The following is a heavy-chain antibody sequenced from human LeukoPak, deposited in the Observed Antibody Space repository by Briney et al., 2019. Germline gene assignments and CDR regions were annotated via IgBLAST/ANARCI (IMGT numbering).Heavy chain of an antibody. D-gene: IGHD3-10*01. V-gene: IGHV3-48*03. CDR2: ISSSGSTI. CDR3: ARPRGSGKPYYYYYGMDV. CDR1: GFTFSSFE. J-gene: IGHJ6*02. Sequence: GGSLRLSCAASGFTFSSFEMNWVRQAPGKGLEWVSYISSSGSTIHYADTVKGRFTISRDNAKDSLYLQMNSLRAQDTAVYYCARPRGSGKPYYYYYGMDVWGQGTTVTVSS.